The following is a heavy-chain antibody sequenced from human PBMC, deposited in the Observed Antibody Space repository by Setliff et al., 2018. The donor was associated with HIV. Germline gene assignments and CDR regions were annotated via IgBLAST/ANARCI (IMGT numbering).Heavy chain of an antibody. V-gene: IGHV1-8*02. CDR1: GYTFTNYD. D-gene: IGHD3-22*01. Sequence: ASVKVSCKPSGYTFTNYDINWVRQAAGQGLEWMGWMNPDSRNTGYAQRFEGSVTMTWDTSISTAYMELNNVKFEDTAIYHCARARTDYYDRRRRSHYYIDVWARGATVTV. J-gene: IGHJ6*03. CDR2: MNPDSRNT. CDR3: ARARTDYYDRRRRSHYYIDV.